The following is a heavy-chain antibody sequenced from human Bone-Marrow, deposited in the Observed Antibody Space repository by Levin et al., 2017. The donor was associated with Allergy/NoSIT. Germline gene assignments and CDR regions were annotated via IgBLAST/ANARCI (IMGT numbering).Heavy chain of an antibody. CDR3: ARGRNNAFDI. J-gene: IGHJ3*02. D-gene: IGHD1-14*01. V-gene: IGHV6-1*01. Sequence: SQTLSLTCAISGDSVSTKTVAWNWIRQSPSRGLEWLGRTYYRSKWYNDYATSVRGRITINPDTAKNQFSLQLNSVTPDDTAVYYCARGRNNAFDIWGQGTIVTVSS. CDR2: TYYRSKWYN. CDR1: GDSVSTKTVA.